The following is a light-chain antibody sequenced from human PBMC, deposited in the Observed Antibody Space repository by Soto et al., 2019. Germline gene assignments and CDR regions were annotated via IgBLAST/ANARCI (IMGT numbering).Light chain of an antibody. CDR2: GAS. CDR1: QSVRSSF. V-gene: IGKV3-20*01. J-gene: IGKJ4*01. Sequence: EIVLTQSPGTLSLSPGERATLSCRASQSVRSSFLAWYQQKPGQAPRLFIYGASSRATGIPDRFSGSGSGTDFTLTISRLEPEDFAVYYCQQYGSSPLTFGGGTKV. CDR3: QQYGSSPLT.